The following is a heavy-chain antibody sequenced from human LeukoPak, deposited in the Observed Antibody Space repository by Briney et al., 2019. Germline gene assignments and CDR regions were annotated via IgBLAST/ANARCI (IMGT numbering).Heavy chain of an antibody. CDR3: AKERGISYTYEFDY. V-gene: IGHV3-23*01. J-gene: IGHJ4*02. CDR2: ISGSGSNT. Sequence: PGGSLRLSCAASGFTFANYAMTWVRQAPRKGLDWVSLISGSGSNTYYTDSVQGRFTISRDNSRNTLYLQMSSLRAEDTAIYYCAKERGISYTYEFDYWGQGALVTVSS. D-gene: IGHD3-16*01. CDR1: GFTFANYA.